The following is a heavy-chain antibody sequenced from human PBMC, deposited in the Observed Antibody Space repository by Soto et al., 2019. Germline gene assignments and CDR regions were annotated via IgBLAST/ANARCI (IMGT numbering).Heavy chain of an antibody. CDR1: GFTFDDYA. CDR2: ISWNSGSI. J-gene: IGHJ6*03. D-gene: IGHD4-4*01. Sequence: GGSLRLSCAASGFTFDDYAMHWVRQAPGKGLEWVSGISWNSGSIGYADSVKGRFTISRDNAKNSLYLQMNSLRAEDTALYYCAKDALLYDYSNPRPAYYYYYYMDVWGKGTTVTVSS. CDR3: AKDALLYDYSNPRPAYYYYYYMDV. V-gene: IGHV3-9*01.